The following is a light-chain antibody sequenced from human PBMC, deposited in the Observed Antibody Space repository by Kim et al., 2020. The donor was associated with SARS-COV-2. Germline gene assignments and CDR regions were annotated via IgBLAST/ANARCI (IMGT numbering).Light chain of an antibody. CDR3: VAWDDSLYGWV. V-gene: IGLV1-44*01. CDR1: KSNIGSNT. CDR2: SNN. Sequence: GQRVTSSCSGSKSNIGSNTVNWYQQVPGTAPKLLISSNNQRPSGVPDRFSGSKSGTSASLAISGLQSEDEADYYCVAWDDSLYGWVFGGGTKLTVL. J-gene: IGLJ3*02.